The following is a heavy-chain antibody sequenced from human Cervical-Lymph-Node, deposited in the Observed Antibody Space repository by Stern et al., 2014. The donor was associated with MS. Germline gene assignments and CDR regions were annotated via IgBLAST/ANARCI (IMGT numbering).Heavy chain of an antibody. Sequence: QVQLVQSGAEVKKPGASVKVSCKASGYTFTSYAMHWVRQAPGQRLEGMGWINADNGNTKYSQKFQGRVTITRDTSASTAYMELSSLRSEDTAVYYCARQQLVWGCGMDVWGQGTTVTVSS. D-gene: IGHD6-13*01. CDR2: INADNGNT. V-gene: IGHV1-3*01. CDR3: ARQQLVWGCGMDV. J-gene: IGHJ6*02. CDR1: GYTFTSYA.